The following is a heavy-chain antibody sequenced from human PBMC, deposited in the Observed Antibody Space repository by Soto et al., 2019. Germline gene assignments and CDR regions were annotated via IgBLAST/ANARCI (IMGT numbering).Heavy chain of an antibody. Sequence: QVQLVESGGGGVQPGRSLRLSCAASGFTFSNYAMHWVRQAPGKGLEWVAFISYDGSNKYYADSVKGRFTISRDNSKNTLYMKMNSLRAEDTAVYYCARGSGYESDRVDYWGQGTLVTVSS. CDR3: ARGSGYESDRVDY. CDR1: GFTFSNYA. V-gene: IGHV3-30-3*01. D-gene: IGHD5-12*01. J-gene: IGHJ4*02. CDR2: ISYDGSNK.